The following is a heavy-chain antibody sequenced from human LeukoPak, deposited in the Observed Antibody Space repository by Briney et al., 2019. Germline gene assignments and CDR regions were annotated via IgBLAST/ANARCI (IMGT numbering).Heavy chain of an antibody. CDR1: GFTFSISA. D-gene: IGHD2-2*01. Sequence: GGSLRLSCAASGFTFSISAMSWVRQAPGKGLEWVSSISDSGGSTCFADSVKGRFTISRDNSKNTLYVQMNSLRAEDTAVYYCAKGGPSTSFDYWGQGTLVTVSS. J-gene: IGHJ4*02. CDR2: ISDSGGST. CDR3: AKGGPSTSFDY. V-gene: IGHV3-23*01.